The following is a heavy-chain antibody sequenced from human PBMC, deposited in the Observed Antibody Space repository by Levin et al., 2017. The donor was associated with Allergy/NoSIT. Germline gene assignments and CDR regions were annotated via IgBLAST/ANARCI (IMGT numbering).Heavy chain of an antibody. CDR3: ARDLGYYAHYFDY. CDR1: GFTFSSYS. CDR2: ISSSSSTI. Sequence: GASVKVSCAASGFTFSSYSMNWVRQAPGKGLEWVSYISSSSSTIYYADSVKGRFTISRDNAKNSLYLQMNSLRAEDTAVYYCARDLGYYAHYFDYWGQGTLVTVSS. D-gene: IGHD3-10*01. V-gene: IGHV3-48*01. J-gene: IGHJ4*02.